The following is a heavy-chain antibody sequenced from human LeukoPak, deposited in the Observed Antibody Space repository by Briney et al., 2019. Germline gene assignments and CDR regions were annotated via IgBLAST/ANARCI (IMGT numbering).Heavy chain of an antibody. V-gene: IGHV3-7*03. Sequence: GGSLRLSCAASGFTFSPYWMNWFRQAPGKGLEWVALIKEDGSEELYDGSVEGRFTISRDSGKNSLYLQMNSLRAEDTAAYYCAGGAGWLSDYWGQGTLVTVSS. CDR3: AGGAGWLSDY. D-gene: IGHD2-15*01. CDR1: GFTFSPYW. J-gene: IGHJ4*02. CDR2: IKEDGSEE.